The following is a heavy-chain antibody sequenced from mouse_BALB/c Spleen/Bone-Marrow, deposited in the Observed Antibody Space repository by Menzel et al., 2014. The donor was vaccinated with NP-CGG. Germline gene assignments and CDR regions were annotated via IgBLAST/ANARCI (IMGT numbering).Heavy chain of an antibody. J-gene: IGHJ2*01. CDR2: IYPGDGDT. CDR1: GYAFSGYW. Sequence: VKLMESGAELVRPGSSVKISCKASGYAFSGYWMNWVKQRPGQGLEWIGQIYPGDGDTDYNGKFKGKATLTADKSSSTAYMQLSSLTSEDSAVCFCARGGISVDYWGQGTTLTVSS. CDR3: ARGGISVDY. V-gene: IGHV1-80*01.